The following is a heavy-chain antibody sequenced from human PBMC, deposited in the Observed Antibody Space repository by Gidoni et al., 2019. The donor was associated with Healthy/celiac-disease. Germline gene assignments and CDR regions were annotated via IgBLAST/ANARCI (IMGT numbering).Heavy chain of an antibody. CDR3: ARHLKTADAFDI. CDR2: IHYSGST. CDR1: GGSISSSGYY. Sequence: QLLLQASAPVLVTPSETLSLTRTVSGGSISSSGYYWRWIHQPPGKGLEWTGSIHYSGSTFYNPYLKSRVTISVDTSKNQFSLKLSSVTAADTAVYYCARHLKTADAFDIWGQGTMVTVSS. V-gene: IGHV4-39*01. J-gene: IGHJ3*02.